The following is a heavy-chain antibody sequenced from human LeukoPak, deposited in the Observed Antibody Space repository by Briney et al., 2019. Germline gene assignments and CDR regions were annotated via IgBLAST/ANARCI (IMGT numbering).Heavy chain of an antibody. CDR2: IWYDGSNK. D-gene: IGHD3-3*01. V-gene: IGHV3-33*01. Sequence: GGSLRLSCAASGFTFSSYGMHWVRQAPGKGPEWVAVIWYDGSNKYYADSVKGRFTISRDNSKNTLYLQMNSLRAEDTAVYYCGRGPPVLRFLEWLSPYYYYGMDVWGQGTTVTVSS. J-gene: IGHJ6*02. CDR1: GFTFSSYG. CDR3: GRGPPVLRFLEWLSPYYYYGMDV.